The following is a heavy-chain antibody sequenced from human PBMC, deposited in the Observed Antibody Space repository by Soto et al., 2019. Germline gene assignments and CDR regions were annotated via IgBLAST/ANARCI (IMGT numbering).Heavy chain of an antibody. J-gene: IGHJ4*01. V-gene: IGHV3-11*01. Sequence: GSLRLSCASSGFTVSDYYMNWILQAPGQGLEWLSFINPRGETRYIADSIRGRFTFSRDNARRSLYVQMNSLRAEDTAVYYCARSGLPLIEILDYWGHGTLVTVSS. CDR2: INPRGETR. CDR1: GFTVSDYY. D-gene: IGHD1-1*01. CDR3: ARSGLPLIEILDY.